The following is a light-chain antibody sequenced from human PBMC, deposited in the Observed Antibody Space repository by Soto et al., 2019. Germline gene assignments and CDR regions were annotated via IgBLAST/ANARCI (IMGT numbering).Light chain of an antibody. CDR1: ESVSVSY. CDR3: QQYGSSSFT. J-gene: IGKJ2*01. CDR2: SAS. V-gene: IGKV3-20*01. Sequence: IVLTQSPGTLSLSPGERATLSCRASESVSVSYLAWYQQKPGQAPRHLIYSASSRATGIPDRFSGSGSGTDFTLTINRLEPEDFAVYYCQQYGSSSFTFGQGTTLEIK.